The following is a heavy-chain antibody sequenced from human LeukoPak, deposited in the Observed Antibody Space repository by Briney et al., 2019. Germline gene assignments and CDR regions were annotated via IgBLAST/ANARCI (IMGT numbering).Heavy chain of an antibody. CDR1: GFTFSNYD. CDR3: ARQMSLFGGGDWLDP. V-gene: IGHV3-33*01. Sequence: GGSLRLSCAASGFTFSNYDMHWVRQAPGKGLEWVAVIWSDGSNEYSTDSLKGRFTISRDNSKNTLYLQMNSLRAEDTAVYSCARQMSLFGGGDWLDPWGQGTLVTVSS. CDR2: IWSDGSNE. D-gene: IGHD3-3*01. J-gene: IGHJ5*02.